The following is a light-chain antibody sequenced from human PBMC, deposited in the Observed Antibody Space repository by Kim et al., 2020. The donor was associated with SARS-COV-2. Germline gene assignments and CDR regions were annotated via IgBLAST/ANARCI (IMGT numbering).Light chain of an antibody. CDR2: QDS. CDR1: KLGDKY. J-gene: IGLJ3*02. Sequence: SYELTQPPSVSVSPGQTASITCSGDKLGDKYACWYQQKPGQSPVLVIYQDSKRPSGIPERFSGSNSGNTATLTISGTQAMGEADYYCQAWDSSTWVFGGG. CDR3: QAWDSSTWV. V-gene: IGLV3-1*01.